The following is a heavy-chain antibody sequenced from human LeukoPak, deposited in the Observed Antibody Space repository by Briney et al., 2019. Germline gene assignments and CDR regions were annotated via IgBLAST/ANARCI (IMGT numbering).Heavy chain of an antibody. Sequence: GGSLRLSCAASGFTFSSYAMSWVRQAPGKGLEWVSAISDSGGSTHYADFVKGRFTISRDNSKNTLYLQVNSLRAEDTAVYYCARWNNLGYWGQGTLVTVSS. CDR3: ARWNNLGY. J-gene: IGHJ4*02. D-gene: IGHD1/OR15-1a*01. CDR1: GFTFSSYA. V-gene: IGHV3-23*01. CDR2: ISDSGGST.